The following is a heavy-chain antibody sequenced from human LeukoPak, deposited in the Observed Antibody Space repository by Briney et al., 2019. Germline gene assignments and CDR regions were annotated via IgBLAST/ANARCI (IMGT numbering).Heavy chain of an antibody. CDR3: AHSPIGGYYFDS. J-gene: IGHJ4*02. Sequence: SGPTLVKATQTLTLTCTFSGFSLSTSGVSVGWIRQPPGKALEWLALIYWDDDNRYSPSLKSRLTFTKATSRNQVVLTMTNMAPVDTATYYCAHSPIGGYYFDSWGQGTLVTVSS. D-gene: IGHD4-23*01. V-gene: IGHV2-5*02. CDR2: IYWDDDN. CDR1: GFSLSTSGVS.